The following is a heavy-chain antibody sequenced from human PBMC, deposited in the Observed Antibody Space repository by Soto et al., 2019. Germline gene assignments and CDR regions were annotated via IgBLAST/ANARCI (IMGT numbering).Heavy chain of an antibody. CDR3: ARAGALDY. D-gene: IGHD3-10*01. Sequence: QVQLQQWGAGLLKPSETLSLTCAVYGGSFSGYYWSWIRQPPGKGLEWNGEINHSGSTNYNPSLKIRVTISVDTSKNQFSLKLSSVTAADTAVYYCARAGALDYWGQGTLVTVSS. CDR1: GGSFSGYY. J-gene: IGHJ4*02. CDR2: INHSGST. V-gene: IGHV4-34*01.